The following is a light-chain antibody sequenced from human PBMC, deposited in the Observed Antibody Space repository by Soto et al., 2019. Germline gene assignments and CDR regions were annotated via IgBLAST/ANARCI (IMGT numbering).Light chain of an antibody. CDR1: QTVTSS. V-gene: IGKV3-11*01. CDR3: QQRSNWPPIT. CDR2: GAS. Sequence: IVLTQSPGTLSLSPGERATLSCRASQTVTSSLAWYQQKPGQAPRLLIYGASTRATGIPARFSGSGSGTDFTLTISSLEPEDFAVYYCQQRSNWPPITFGQGTRLEIK. J-gene: IGKJ5*01.